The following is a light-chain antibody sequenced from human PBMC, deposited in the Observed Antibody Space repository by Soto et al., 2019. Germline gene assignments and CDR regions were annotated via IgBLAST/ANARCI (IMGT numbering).Light chain of an antibody. Sequence: EIVMTQSPATLSVSPGERATLSCRASQSVSSNLAWYQQKPGQAPRLLIYGASTRATGIPARFSGSGSGTEFTLTISSRQSEDFAVYSCQQDNNWPPVFGQGTKLEIK. V-gene: IGKV3-15*01. CDR3: QQDNNWPPV. CDR2: GAS. J-gene: IGKJ2*01. CDR1: QSVSSN.